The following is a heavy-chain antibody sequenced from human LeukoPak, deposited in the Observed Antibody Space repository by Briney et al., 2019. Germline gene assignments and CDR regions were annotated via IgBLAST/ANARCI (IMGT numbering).Heavy chain of an antibody. CDR1: GFSLSTSGMC. J-gene: IGHJ4*02. CDR2: IDWDDDK. D-gene: IGHD6-6*01. Sequence: SGPALVKPTQTLTLTCTFSGFSLSTSGMCVSWIRQPPGKALEWLARIDWDDDKYYSTSLNTRLTISKDTSKNQVVLTMTNMDPVDTATYYCARIRSSLAARSPFDYWGQGTLVTVSS. CDR3: ARIRSSLAARSPFDY. V-gene: IGHV2-70*11.